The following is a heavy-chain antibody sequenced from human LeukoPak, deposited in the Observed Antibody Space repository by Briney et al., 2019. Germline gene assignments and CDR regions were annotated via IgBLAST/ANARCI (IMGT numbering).Heavy chain of an antibody. CDR1: GFTFSSYW. J-gene: IGHJ4*02. Sequence: PGGSLRLSCAASGFTFSSYWMSWVRQAPGKGLEWVANIKQDGSEKYYVDSVKGRFTISRDNAKNTLYLHINSLRTQDTAVYYCAKSSDIAVAWGDYFDYWGQGTLVTVSS. V-gene: IGHV3-7*01. D-gene: IGHD6-19*01. CDR3: AKSSDIAVAWGDYFDY. CDR2: IKQDGSEK.